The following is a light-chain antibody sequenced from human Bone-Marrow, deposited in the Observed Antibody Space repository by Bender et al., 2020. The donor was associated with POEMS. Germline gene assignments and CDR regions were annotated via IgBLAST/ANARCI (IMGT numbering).Light chain of an antibody. V-gene: IGLV4-60*02. CDR1: SGHSRYT. Sequence: QPLLTQSASASASLGSPVKLTCTLSSGHSRYTIAWHQQQPGKVPRLLMRVEGVGSYKRGSGVPDRFSGSSSGADRYLTISNLQFEDEADYYCETWDSNVHGVFGGGTKLTVL. CDR2: VEGVGSY. J-gene: IGLJ3*02. CDR3: ETWDSNVHGV.